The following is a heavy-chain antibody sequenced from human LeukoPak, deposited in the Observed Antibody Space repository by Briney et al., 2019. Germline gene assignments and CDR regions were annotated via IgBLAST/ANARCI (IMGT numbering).Heavy chain of an antibody. CDR1: GGSFSGYY. J-gene: IGHJ3*02. V-gene: IGHV4-34*01. CDR2: INHSGST. CDR3: ARDRVTNPDAFDI. D-gene: IGHD2-21*02. Sequence: SETLSLTCAVYGGSFSGYYWSWIRQPPGKGLEWIGEINHSGSTNYNPSLKSRVTISVDTSKNQFSLKLSSVTAADTAVYYCARDRVTNPDAFDIWGQGTMVTVSS.